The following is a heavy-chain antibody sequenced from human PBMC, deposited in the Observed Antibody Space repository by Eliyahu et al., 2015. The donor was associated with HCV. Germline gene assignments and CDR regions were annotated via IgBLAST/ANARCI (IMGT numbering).Heavy chain of an antibody. CDR1: GFTFSAYA. Sequence: EVQLLESGGGLVQPGGSLRLSCAAXGFTFSAYAMNWVRQAPGKGLEWVSRINSIDDKTFYADSVRGRFTISRDNSKNTVYLQMNSLRGEDTALYYCAKEGIYCSSSSCSTDSWGQGTLVSVSS. CDR3: AKEGIYCSSSSCSTDS. D-gene: IGHD2-2*01. J-gene: IGHJ4*02. CDR2: INSIDDKT. V-gene: IGHV3-23*01.